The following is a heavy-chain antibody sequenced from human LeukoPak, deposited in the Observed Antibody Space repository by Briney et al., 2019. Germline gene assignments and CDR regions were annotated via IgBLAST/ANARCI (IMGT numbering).Heavy chain of an antibody. CDR1: GGSISGYY. Sequence: SETLSLTCIVSGGSISGYYWSWIRQPPGKGLEWIGYIYYSGSTNYNPSLKSRITISVDTSKNQFSLKLTSVTAADTAVYYCARRLSAAGRIPWYDPWGQGILVTVSS. J-gene: IGHJ5*02. CDR3: ARRLSAAGRIPWYDP. V-gene: IGHV4-59*01. D-gene: IGHD6-13*01. CDR2: IYYSGST.